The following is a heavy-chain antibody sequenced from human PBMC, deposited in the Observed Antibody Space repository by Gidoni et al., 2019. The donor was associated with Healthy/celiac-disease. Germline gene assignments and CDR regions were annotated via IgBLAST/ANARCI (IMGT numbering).Heavy chain of an antibody. CDR1: GGSISSSNW. J-gene: IGHJ4*02. Sequence: QVQLQESGPGLVKPSGTLSLTCAVSGGSISSSNWWSWVRQPPGKGLEWIGEVYHSGSTNYNPSLKSRVTISVDKSKNQFSLKLSSVTAADTAVYYCARIGRKITMVRGVIFDYWGQGTLVTVSS. D-gene: IGHD3-10*01. CDR2: VYHSGST. CDR3: ARIGRKITMVRGVIFDY. V-gene: IGHV4-4*02.